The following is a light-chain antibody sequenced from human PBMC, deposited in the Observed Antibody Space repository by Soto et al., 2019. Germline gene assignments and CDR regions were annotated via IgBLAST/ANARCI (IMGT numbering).Light chain of an antibody. CDR1: QSVGNNY. CDR3: QQYSLSPWT. Sequence: EIVLTQSPGTLSLSPGERATLSCRASQSVGNNYLAWYQQKPGQAPRLLIYGASSRATGIPDRFSGSGSETDFSLTIDRLEPEDLAMYHCQQYSLSPWTFGQGTKVQIK. J-gene: IGKJ1*01. V-gene: IGKV3-20*01. CDR2: GAS.